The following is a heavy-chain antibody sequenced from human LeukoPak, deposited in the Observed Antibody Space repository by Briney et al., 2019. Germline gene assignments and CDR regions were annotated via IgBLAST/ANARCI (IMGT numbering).Heavy chain of an antibody. Sequence: GGSLRLSCAASGFTFSTYWMSWVRQAPGKGLEWVATIRQDGSEKHYVDSVEGRFTISRDNAKNSLYLQMNSLRVEDTAVYYCARKTGDCWGQGTLVIVSS. J-gene: IGHJ4*02. V-gene: IGHV3-7*01. CDR3: ARKTGDC. CDR2: IRQDGSEK. D-gene: IGHD1-14*01. CDR1: GFTFSTYW.